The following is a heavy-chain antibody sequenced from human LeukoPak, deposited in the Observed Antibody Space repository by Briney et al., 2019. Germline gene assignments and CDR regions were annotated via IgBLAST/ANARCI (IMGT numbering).Heavy chain of an antibody. Sequence: GGSLRLSCAASGFTFSSYGMSWVRQAPGKGLEWVSAISGSGGSTYYADSVKGRFTISRDNSKNTLYLQMNSLRAEDTAVYYCAKGLVGARGIFDYWGQGTLVTVSS. CDR3: AKGLVGARGIFDY. CDR1: GFTFSSYG. J-gene: IGHJ4*02. V-gene: IGHV3-23*01. D-gene: IGHD1-26*01. CDR2: ISGSGGST.